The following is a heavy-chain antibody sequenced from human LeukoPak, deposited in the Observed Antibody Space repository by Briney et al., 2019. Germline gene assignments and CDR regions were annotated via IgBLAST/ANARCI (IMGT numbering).Heavy chain of an antibody. V-gene: IGHV1-69*13. CDR3: ARDYYDSSGYPEVGY. Sequence: GASVKVSCKASGGTFSSYAISWVRQAPGQGLEWMGGIIPIFGTANYAQKFQGRVTITADESTSTAYMELSSLRSEDTAVYYCARDYYDSSGYPEVGYWGQGTLVTVSS. CDR1: GGTFSSYA. D-gene: IGHD3-22*01. CDR2: IIPIFGTA. J-gene: IGHJ4*02.